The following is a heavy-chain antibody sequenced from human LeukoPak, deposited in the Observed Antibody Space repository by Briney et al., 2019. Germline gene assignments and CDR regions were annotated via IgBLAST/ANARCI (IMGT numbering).Heavy chain of an antibody. CDR2: ISAYNGNT. CDR3: ARDRYYDILTGYPQISYYFDY. J-gene: IGHJ4*02. Sequence: ASVKVSCKASGYTFTSYGISWVRQAPGQGLEWMGWISAYNGNTNYAQKLQGRVTMTTDTSTSTAYMELRSLRSDDTAVYYCARDRYYDILTGYPQISYYFDYWGQGTLVTASS. CDR1: GYTFTSYG. V-gene: IGHV1-18*01. D-gene: IGHD3-9*01.